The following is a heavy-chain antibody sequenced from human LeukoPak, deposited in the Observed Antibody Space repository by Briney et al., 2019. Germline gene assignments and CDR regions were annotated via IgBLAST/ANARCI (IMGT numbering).Heavy chain of an antibody. Sequence: ASVKVSCKASGGTFSSYAISWVRQAPGQGLEWMGRIIPILGIANYAQKFQGRVTMTRNTSISTAYMELSSLRSEDTAVYYCAREGLWFGGYDYWGQGTLVTVSS. J-gene: IGHJ4*02. V-gene: IGHV1-69*04. CDR3: AREGLWFGGYDY. CDR2: IIPILGIA. CDR1: GGTFSSYA. D-gene: IGHD3-10*01.